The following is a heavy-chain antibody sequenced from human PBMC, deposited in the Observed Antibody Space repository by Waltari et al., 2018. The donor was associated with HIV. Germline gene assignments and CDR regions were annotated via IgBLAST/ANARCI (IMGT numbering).Heavy chain of an antibody. CDR2: VDHRGST. V-gene: IGHV4-34*01. CDR3: ANLISMPATDVFDV. J-gene: IGHJ3*01. CDR1: GTSFTGYY. D-gene: IGHD2-2*01. Sequence: QVRLEQWGAGLLKPSETLSLTCAVYGTSFTGYYWTWIRQSPGGGLQWIGEVDHRGSTLYNPSLKSRVSMSVDTFKHQFSLKMASVTAADTAIYYCANLISMPATDVFDVWGQGTLVSVSS.